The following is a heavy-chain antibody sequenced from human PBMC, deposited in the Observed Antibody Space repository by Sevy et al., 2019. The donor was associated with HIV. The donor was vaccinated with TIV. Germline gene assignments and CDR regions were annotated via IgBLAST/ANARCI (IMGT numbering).Heavy chain of an antibody. CDR2: LSFGCGEI. D-gene: IGHD2-8*01. J-gene: IGHJ4*02. CDR3: AREGCTKPHDY. Sequence: QQGESLKISCAASGFTFSKYSMSWVRQPPGKGLEWVSTLSFGCGEINYADSVKGRFTISRDNSKSSVYLQMNNLRPEDTAVYYCAREGCTKPHDYWGQGTLVTVSS. CDR1: GFTFSKYS. V-gene: IGHV3-23*01.